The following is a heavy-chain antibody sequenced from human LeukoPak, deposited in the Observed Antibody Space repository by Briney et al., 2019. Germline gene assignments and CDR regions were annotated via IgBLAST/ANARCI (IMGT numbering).Heavy chain of an antibody. V-gene: IGHV4-39*07. CDR1: GGSISSSSYY. CDR3: ARAPLTVGATCFDY. CDR2: IYYSGST. Sequence: PSETLSLTCTVSGGSISSSSYYWGWIRQPPGKGLEWIGSIYYSGSTYYNPSLKSRVTISVDTSKNQFSLKLSSVTAADTAVYYCARAPLTVGATCFDYWGQGTLVTVSS. J-gene: IGHJ4*02. D-gene: IGHD1-26*01.